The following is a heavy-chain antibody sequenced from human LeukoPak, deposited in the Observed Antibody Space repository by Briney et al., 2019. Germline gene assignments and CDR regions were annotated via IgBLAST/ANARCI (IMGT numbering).Heavy chain of an antibody. CDR1: GFTFSSYW. V-gene: IGHV3-7*04. CDR3: ARVPLYYDFWSGYYGPFDY. Sequence: GGSLRLSCAASGFTFSSYWMSWVRQAPGKGLEWVANIKQDGSEKYYVDSVKGRFTISRDNAKNSLYLQMNSLRAEDTAVYYCARVPLYYDFWSGYYGPFDYWGQGTLVTVSS. J-gene: IGHJ4*02. D-gene: IGHD3-3*01. CDR2: IKQDGSEK.